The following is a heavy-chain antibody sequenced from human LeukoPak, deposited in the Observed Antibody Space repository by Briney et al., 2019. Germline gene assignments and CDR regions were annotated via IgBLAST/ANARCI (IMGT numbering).Heavy chain of an antibody. V-gene: IGHV3-48*01. Sequence: GGSLRLSCAASALTFSDYSMNWVRQAPGKGLEWISYISGRSSTIYYADSVKGRFTISRDNSKNTLSLQMNSLRAENTAVYYCAKALNVLVPSTSRWFDPWGQGTLVTVSS. D-gene: IGHD2-2*01. CDR3: AKALNVLVPSTSRWFDP. J-gene: IGHJ5*02. CDR2: ISGRSSTI. CDR1: ALTFSDYS.